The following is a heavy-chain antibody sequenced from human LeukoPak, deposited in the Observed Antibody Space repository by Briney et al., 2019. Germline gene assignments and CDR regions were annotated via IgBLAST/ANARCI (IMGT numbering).Heavy chain of an antibody. Sequence: ASVKVSCKASGYTFTSYDINWVRRATGQGLEWMGWMNPNSGNTGYAQKFQGRVTMTRNTSISTAYMELSSLRSEDTAVYYCARHMIVVVRYPYGMDVWGQGTTVTVSS. V-gene: IGHV1-8*01. CDR1: GYTFTSYD. J-gene: IGHJ6*02. D-gene: IGHD3-22*01. CDR3: ARHMIVVVRYPYGMDV. CDR2: MNPNSGNT.